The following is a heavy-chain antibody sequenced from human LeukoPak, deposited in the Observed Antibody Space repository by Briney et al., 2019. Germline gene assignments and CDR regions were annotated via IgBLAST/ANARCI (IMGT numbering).Heavy chain of an antibody. CDR1: GYTSTSYD. CDR3: ARGRVRGVITYNWFDP. J-gene: IGHJ5*02. V-gene: IGHV1-8*01. CDR2: MNPNSGNT. Sequence: GASVKVSCKASGYTSTSYDINWVRQATGQGLEWMGWMNPNSGNTGYAQKFQGRVTMTRNTSISTAYMELSSLRSEDTAVYYCARGRVRGVITYNWFDPWGQGTLVTVSS. D-gene: IGHD3-10*01.